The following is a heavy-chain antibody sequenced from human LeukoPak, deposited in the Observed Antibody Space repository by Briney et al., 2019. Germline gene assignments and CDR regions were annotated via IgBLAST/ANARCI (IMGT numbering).Heavy chain of an antibody. CDR2: INPNSGGT. D-gene: IGHD1-1*01. CDR3: ALSTTGTTFDY. J-gene: IGHJ4*02. V-gene: IGHV1-2*06. CDR1: GYTFTGYY. Sequence: VASVKVSCKASGYTFTGYYMHWVRQAPGQGLEWMGRINPNSGGTNYAQKFQGRVTMTRDTSISTAYMELSRLTSDDTAVYYCALSTTGTTFDYWGQGTLVTVSS.